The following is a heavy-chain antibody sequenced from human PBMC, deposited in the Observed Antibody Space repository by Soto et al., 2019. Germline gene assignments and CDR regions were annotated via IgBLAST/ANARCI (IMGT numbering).Heavy chain of an antibody. CDR1: EFTFSNYA. D-gene: IGHD3-10*01. CDR3: AKDIRGGGETPGDDVLVR. J-gene: IGHJ4*01. V-gene: IGHV3-23*01. Sequence: PGGSLRLSCVASEFTFSNYAMNWVRQAPGEGPEWVSLISSSGGSTYYADSVKGRFSISRDNSKNTLYLQMNSLRVEDTAIYYCAKDIRGGGETPGDDVLVRGDQGT. CDR2: ISSSGGST.